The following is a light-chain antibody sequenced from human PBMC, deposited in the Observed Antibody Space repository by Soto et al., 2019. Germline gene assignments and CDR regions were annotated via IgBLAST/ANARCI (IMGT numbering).Light chain of an antibody. Sequence: QSALTQPASVSGSAGQSITISCSGTMRDVGAYNLVSWYQQHPGTAPKLIIYEVRNRPSGISSRFSGSRSGNTASLTISGIKPEDEGDYYCSAYTARRTLVFGGGTKLTVL. CDR2: EVR. J-gene: IGLJ3*02. V-gene: IGLV2-14*01. CDR1: MRDVGAYNL. CDR3: SAYTARRTLV.